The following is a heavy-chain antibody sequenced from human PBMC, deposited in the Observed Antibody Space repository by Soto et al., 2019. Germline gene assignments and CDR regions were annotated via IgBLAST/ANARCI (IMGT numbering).Heavy chain of an antibody. J-gene: IGHJ5*02. V-gene: IGHV4-39*01. CDR2: IYYSGST. CDR1: GGSISSSSYY. Sequence: KTSETLSLTCTVSGGSISSSSYYWGWIRQPPGKGLEWIGSIYYSGSTYYNPSLKSRVTISVDTSKNQFSLKLSSVTAADTAVYYCARFYCSGGSCYSGWFDPWGQGTLVTVS. CDR3: ARFYCSGGSCYSGWFDP. D-gene: IGHD2-15*01.